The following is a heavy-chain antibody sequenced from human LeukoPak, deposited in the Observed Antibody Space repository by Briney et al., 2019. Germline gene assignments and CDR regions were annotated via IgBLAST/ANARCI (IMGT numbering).Heavy chain of an antibody. D-gene: IGHD6-19*01. CDR1: GFTFSSYW. CDR3: ARGFSYSSAWYGAYYFDY. V-gene: IGHV3-7*03. J-gene: IGHJ4*02. CDR2: IKQDGSEK. Sequence: GGSLRLSCADSGFTFSSYWMSWVRQAPGKGLEWVAIIKQDGSEKYYVDSVKGRFTISRDNAKNSLYLQMNSLRAEDTALYYCARGFSYSSAWYGAYYFDYWGQGTLVTVSS.